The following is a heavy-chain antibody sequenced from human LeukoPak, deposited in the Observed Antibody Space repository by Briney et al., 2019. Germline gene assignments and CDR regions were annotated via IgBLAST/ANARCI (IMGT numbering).Heavy chain of an antibody. D-gene: IGHD6-13*01. V-gene: IGHV3-48*01. CDR2: ISGSSGII. CDR1: GCTFNTFT. CDR3: VRDNPRQQGFAY. J-gene: IGHJ4*02. Sequence: GGSLRVYCAASGCTFNTFTMNWVGQAPGKGLEWVSYISGSSGIIDYADPVRGRFTISRGNAKNSLYLQMNSLRAEDTAVYYCVRDNPRQQGFAYWGQGTLLTVST.